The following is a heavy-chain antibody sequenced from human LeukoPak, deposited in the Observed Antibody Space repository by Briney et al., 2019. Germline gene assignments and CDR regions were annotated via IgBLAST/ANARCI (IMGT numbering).Heavy chain of an antibody. CDR3: ARRDKGYNFDY. Sequence: TETLSLTCTVPGCSISSYYWSWIRQPPGKGLEWVGYIYYSGSTNYNASLKSRVTISVDTSKNKLALKLSSVTAADTAVYYCARRDKGYNFDYWGQGTRVTVSS. J-gene: IGHJ4*02. CDR1: GCSISSYY. D-gene: IGHD5-24*01. CDR2: IYYSGST. V-gene: IGHV4-59*08.